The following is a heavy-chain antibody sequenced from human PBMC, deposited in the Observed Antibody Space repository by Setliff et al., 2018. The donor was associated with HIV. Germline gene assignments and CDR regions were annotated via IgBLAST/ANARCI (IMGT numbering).Heavy chain of an antibody. D-gene: IGHD3-16*01. CDR1: GFTFSSYW. CDR2: ITGDGSST. V-gene: IGHV3-74*01. J-gene: IGHJ6*03. Sequence: GGSLRLSCAASGFTFSSYWMHWVRQAPGKGLVWVSRITGDGSSTRYADSVKGRFTISRDDSKNTLYLQMNSLRGEDTAVYYCARAMFGATYYYYYMDVWGKGTTVTVSS. CDR3: ARAMFGATYYYYYMDV.